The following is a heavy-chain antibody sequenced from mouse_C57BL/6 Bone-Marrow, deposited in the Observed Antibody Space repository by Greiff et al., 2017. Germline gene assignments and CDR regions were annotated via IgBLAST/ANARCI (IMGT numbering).Heavy chain of an antibody. Sequence: EVQLQQSVAELVRPGASVKLSCTASGFNIKNTYMHWVKQRPEQGLEWIGRIDPANGNTKYAPKFPGKATLTADTSSNTAYLQLSSLTSEDTAIYYCARRRYIYYDYDGFAYWGQGTLVTVSA. CDR3: ARRRYIYYDYDGFAY. D-gene: IGHD2-4*01. CDR1: GFNIKNTY. J-gene: IGHJ3*01. V-gene: IGHV14-3*01. CDR2: IDPANGNT.